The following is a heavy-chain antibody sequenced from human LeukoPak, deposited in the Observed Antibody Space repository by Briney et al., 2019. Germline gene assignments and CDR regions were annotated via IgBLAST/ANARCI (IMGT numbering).Heavy chain of an antibody. CDR2: IIPIFGTA. D-gene: IGHD4-23*01. CDR3: ARDVPIGNIRYYYYYMYV. V-gene: IGHV1-69*13. CDR1: GGTFSSYA. Sequence: ASVKVSCKASGGTFSSYAISWVRQAPGQGLEWMGGIIPIFGTANYAQKFQGRVTITADESTSTAYMELSSLRSEDTAVYYCARDVPIGNIRYYYYYMYVWGKGTTVTVSS. J-gene: IGHJ6*03.